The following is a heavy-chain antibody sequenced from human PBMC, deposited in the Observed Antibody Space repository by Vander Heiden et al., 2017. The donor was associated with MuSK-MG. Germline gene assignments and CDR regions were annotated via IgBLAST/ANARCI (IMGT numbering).Heavy chain of an antibody. Sequence: EVQLVESGGGLVKPGGSLRLSCAASGFPFSSYSMNWVRQAPGKGLEWVSSISSSSSYIYYADSVKGRFTISRDNAKNSLYLQMNSLRAEDTAVYYCARAGIAAAGPGYWGQGTLVTVSS. CDR1: GFPFSSYS. CDR2: ISSSSSYI. J-gene: IGHJ4*02. V-gene: IGHV3-21*01. CDR3: ARAGIAAAGPGY. D-gene: IGHD6-13*01.